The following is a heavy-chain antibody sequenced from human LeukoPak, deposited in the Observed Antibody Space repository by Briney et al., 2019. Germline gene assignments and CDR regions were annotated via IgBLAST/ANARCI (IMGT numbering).Heavy chain of an antibody. CDR1: GYTFTSYY. Sequence: ASVKVSCKASGYTFTSYYMHWLRQAPGQGLEWMGIINPSGGSTSYAQKFQGRVTMTRDTSTSTVYMELSSLRSEDTAVYYCARDGFVTTVVYGMDVWGQGTTVTVSS. CDR2: INPSGGST. V-gene: IGHV1-46*01. J-gene: IGHJ6*02. CDR3: ARDGFVTTVVYGMDV. D-gene: IGHD4-17*01.